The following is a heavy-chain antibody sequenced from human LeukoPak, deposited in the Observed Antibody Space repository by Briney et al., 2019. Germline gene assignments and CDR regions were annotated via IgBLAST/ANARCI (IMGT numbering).Heavy chain of an antibody. V-gene: IGHV4-59*08. CDR1: GGSISSYY. CDR3: ARIDPRLAAAGTYWFDP. Sequence: SETLSLTCTVSGGSISSYYWSWIRQPPGKGLEWIGYIYYSGSTNHNPSLKSRVTISVDTSKNQFSLKLSSVTAADTAVYYCARIDPRLAAAGTYWFDPWGQGTLVTVSS. J-gene: IGHJ5*02. D-gene: IGHD6-13*01. CDR2: IYYSGST.